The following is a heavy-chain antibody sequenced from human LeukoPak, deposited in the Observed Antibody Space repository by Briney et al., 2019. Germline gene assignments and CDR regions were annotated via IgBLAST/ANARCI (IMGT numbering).Heavy chain of an antibody. J-gene: IGHJ4*02. CDR1: GFTFSSTT. CDR3: TKDRRGPAAGTWYFDS. D-gene: IGHD6-13*01. CDR2: ITAIDGRT. V-gene: IGHV3-23*01. Sequence: GGSLRLSWVASGFTFSSTTMGWVRQAPGRGLEWVSSITAIDGRTYYADSVRGRFTISRGNSKNTVYLQLNSLRAGDTAIYYCTKDRRGPAAGTWYFDSWGQGTLVTVSS.